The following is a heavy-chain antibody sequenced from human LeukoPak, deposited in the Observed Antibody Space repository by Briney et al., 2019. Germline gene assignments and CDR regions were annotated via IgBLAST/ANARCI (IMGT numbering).Heavy chain of an antibody. D-gene: IGHD3-22*01. CDR2: ISGSGGST. V-gene: IGHV3-23*01. CDR3: AKELYYYDSSGSPAYYFDY. Sequence: GGSLRLSCAASGFTFSSYAMSWVRQAPGKGLEWVSAISGSGGSTYYADSVKGRFTISRDNSKNTLYLQMNNLRAEDTAVYYCAKELYYYDSSGSPAYYFDYWGQGTLVTVSS. J-gene: IGHJ4*02. CDR1: GFTFSSYA.